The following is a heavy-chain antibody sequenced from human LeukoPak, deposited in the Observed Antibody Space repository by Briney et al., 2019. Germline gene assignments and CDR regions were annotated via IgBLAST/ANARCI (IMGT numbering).Heavy chain of an antibody. CDR1: GFTFSSYG. D-gene: IGHD6-19*01. CDR2: IKQDGSEK. Sequence: GGSLRLSCAASGFTFSSYGMHWVRQAPGKGLEWVANIKQDGSEKYYVDSVKGRFTISRDNAKNSLYLQMNSLRAEDTAVYYCARDALFGSGLDYWGQGTLVTVSS. CDR3: ARDALFGSGLDY. J-gene: IGHJ4*02. V-gene: IGHV3-7*01.